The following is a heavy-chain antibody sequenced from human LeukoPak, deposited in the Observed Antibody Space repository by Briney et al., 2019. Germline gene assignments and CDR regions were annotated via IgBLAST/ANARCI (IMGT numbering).Heavy chain of an antibody. CDR3: ARDQGPAYGMDV. Sequence: ASVKVSCKASEYTFTSYYMHWVRQAPGQGLEWMGIINPSGGSTSYAQKFQGRVTMTRDTSTSTVYMELSSLRSEDTAVYYCARDQGPAYGMDVWGQGTTVTVSS. CDR1: EYTFTSYY. CDR2: INPSGGST. V-gene: IGHV1-46*01. J-gene: IGHJ6*02.